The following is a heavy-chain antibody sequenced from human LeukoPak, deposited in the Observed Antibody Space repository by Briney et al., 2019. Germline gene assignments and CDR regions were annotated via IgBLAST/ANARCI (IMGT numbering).Heavy chain of an antibody. Sequence: SETLSLTCAVYGGSFSGDYWSWIRQPPGKGLEWIGEINHSGSTNYNPSLKSRVTISVDTSKNQFSLELSSVTAADTAVYYCAGESGSFPFDIWGQGTMVTVSS. CDR2: INHSGST. CDR3: AGESGSFPFDI. D-gene: IGHD1-26*01. CDR1: GGSFSGDY. V-gene: IGHV4-34*01. J-gene: IGHJ3*02.